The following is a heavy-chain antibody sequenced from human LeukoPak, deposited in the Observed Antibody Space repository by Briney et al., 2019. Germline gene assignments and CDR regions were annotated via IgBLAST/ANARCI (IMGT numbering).Heavy chain of an antibody. J-gene: IGHJ3*02. Sequence: ASVKVSCKASGYTFTGYYMHRVRQAPGQGLEWMGWINPNSGGTNYAQKFQGRVTMTRDTSISTAYMELSRLRSDDTAVYYCARSSVDYGDYVGAFDIWGQGTMVTVSS. CDR1: GYTFTGYY. CDR2: INPNSGGT. D-gene: IGHD4-17*01. V-gene: IGHV1-2*02. CDR3: ARSSVDYGDYVGAFDI.